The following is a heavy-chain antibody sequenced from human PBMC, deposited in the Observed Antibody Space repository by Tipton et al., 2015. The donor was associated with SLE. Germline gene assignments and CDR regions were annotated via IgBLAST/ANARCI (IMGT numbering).Heavy chain of an antibody. D-gene: IGHD6-13*01. V-gene: IGHV4-34*01. CDR2: INHSGST. J-gene: IGHJ4*02. CDR1: GGSFSGYY. CDR3: ARGAAAHDY. Sequence: TLYLTCAVYGGSFSGYYWSWIRQPPGKGLEWIGEINHSGSTNYNPSLKSRVTISVDTSKNQFSLKLSSVTAADTAVYYCARGAAAHDYWGQGPLVTVSA.